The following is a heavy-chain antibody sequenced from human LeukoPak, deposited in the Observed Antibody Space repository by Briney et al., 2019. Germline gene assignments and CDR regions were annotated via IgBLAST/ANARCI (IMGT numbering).Heavy chain of an antibody. Sequence: GGSLRLSCAASGFTFSSYAMSWVRQAPGKGLEWVSSISSSSSYIYYADSVKGRFTISRDNAKNSLYLQMNSLRAEDTAVYYCARGYYCSGGSCWLVDTNWFDPWGQGTLVTVSS. CDR1: GFTFSSYA. CDR3: ARGYYCSGGSCWLVDTNWFDP. CDR2: ISSSSSYI. D-gene: IGHD2-15*01. J-gene: IGHJ5*02. V-gene: IGHV3-21*01.